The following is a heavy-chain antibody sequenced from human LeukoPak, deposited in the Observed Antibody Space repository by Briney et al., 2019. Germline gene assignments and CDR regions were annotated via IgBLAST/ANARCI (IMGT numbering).Heavy chain of an antibody. CDR1: GFSLRTSGVG. J-gene: IGHJ4*02. D-gene: IGHD3-10*01. Sequence: SGPTLSNPTQPLTLTCTFSGFSLRTSGVGVGWIRQPPGKTLEWLALIYWDDDKRYSPSLKSRLTITKDTSKNQVVLTMANMDPVDTATYYCAHRPYGSGSFAFDYWGQGTLVTVSS. CDR2: IYWDDDK. CDR3: AHRPYGSGSFAFDY. V-gene: IGHV2-5*02.